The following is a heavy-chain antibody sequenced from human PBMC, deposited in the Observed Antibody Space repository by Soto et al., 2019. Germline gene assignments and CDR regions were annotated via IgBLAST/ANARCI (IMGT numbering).Heavy chain of an antibody. CDR3: ARSIVVVTALDY. CDR2: INAGNGNT. CDR1: GYTYTSYA. D-gene: IGHD2-21*02. V-gene: IGHV1-3*01. J-gene: IGHJ4*02. Sequence: GASVKVSCKASGYTYTSYAMQWVRQAPGQRLEWMGWINAGNGNTKYSQKFQGRVTITRDTSASTAYMELSSLRSEDTAVYYCARSIVVVTALDYLVQGTLVTVSS.